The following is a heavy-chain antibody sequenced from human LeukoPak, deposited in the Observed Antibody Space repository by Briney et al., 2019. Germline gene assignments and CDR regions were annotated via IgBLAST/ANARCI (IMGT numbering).Heavy chain of an antibody. V-gene: IGHV3-74*01. CDR2: INSDGSGT. J-gene: IGHJ3*02. CDR3: VRACGGDCYSRGRAFDI. D-gene: IGHD2-21*02. Sequence: SGGSLRLSCAASGFTFSSYAMSWVRQAPGKGLVWVSRINSDGSGTSYADSVKGRFSMSRDNAANTVYLQMNSLRAEDTAVYYCVRACGGDCYSRGRAFDIWGQGTKVTVSA. CDR1: GFTFSSYA.